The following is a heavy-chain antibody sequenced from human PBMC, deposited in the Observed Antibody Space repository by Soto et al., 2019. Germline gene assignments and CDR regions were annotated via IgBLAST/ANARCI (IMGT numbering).Heavy chain of an antibody. Sequence: ASVKVSCKASGYTFTSYGISWVRQAPGQGLEWMGWISAYNGNTNYAQKLQGRVTMTTDTSTSTAYMDLRSLRSDDTAVYYCAKTPQYFYDSSGYYYGPTWFDPWGQGTLVTVSS. CDR3: AKTPQYFYDSSGYYYGPTWFDP. D-gene: IGHD3-22*01. J-gene: IGHJ5*02. V-gene: IGHV1-18*01. CDR1: GYTFTSYG. CDR2: ISAYNGNT.